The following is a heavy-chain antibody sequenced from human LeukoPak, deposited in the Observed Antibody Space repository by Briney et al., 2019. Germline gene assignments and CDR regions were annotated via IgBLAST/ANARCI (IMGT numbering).Heavy chain of an antibody. D-gene: IGHD2-15*01. V-gene: IGHV4-34*01. CDR3: ARGRLKGYCSGGSCYSTRYYFDY. CDR1: GGSFSGYY. Sequence: ASETLSLTCAVYGGSFSGYYWSWIRQPPGKGLEWIGEINHSGSTNYNPSLKSRVTISVDTSKNQFSLKLSSVTAADTAVYYCARGRLKGYCSGGSCYSTRYYFDYWGQGTLVTVSS. J-gene: IGHJ4*02. CDR2: INHSGST.